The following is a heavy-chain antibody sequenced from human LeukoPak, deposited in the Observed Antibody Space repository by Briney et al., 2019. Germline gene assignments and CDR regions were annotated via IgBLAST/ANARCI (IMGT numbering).Heavy chain of an antibody. J-gene: IGHJ6*02. V-gene: IGHV4-4*07. CDR1: GGSISSYY. CDR2: IYTSGST. D-gene: IGHD5-18*01. Sequence: SETLSLTCTVSGGSISSYYWSRIRQPAGKGLEWIGRIYTSGSTNYNPSLKSRVTMSVDTSKNQFSLKLSSVTAADTAVYYCARVAYSYGSYGMDVWGQGTTVTVSS. CDR3: ARVAYSYGSYGMDV.